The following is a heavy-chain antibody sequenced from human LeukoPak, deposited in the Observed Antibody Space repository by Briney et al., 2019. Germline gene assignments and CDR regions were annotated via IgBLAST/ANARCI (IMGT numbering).Heavy chain of an antibody. V-gene: IGHV1-3*01. CDR2: INAGNGNT. D-gene: IGHD3-22*01. CDR3: ASPIYYDSSGYYYYRGAFDI. J-gene: IGHJ3*02. Sequence: ASVKVSCKASGYTFTSYAMHWVRQAPGQRLEWMGWINAGNGNTKYLQKFQGRVTFTRDTSASTAYMELSSLRSEDTAVYYCASPIYYDSSGYYYYRGAFDIWGQGTMVTVSS. CDR1: GYTFTSYA.